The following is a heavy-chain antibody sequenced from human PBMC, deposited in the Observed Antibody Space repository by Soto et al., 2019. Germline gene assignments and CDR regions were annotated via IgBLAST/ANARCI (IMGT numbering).Heavy chain of an antibody. J-gene: IGHJ5*02. CDR2: IYSDGST. CDR1: GFTVSSNY. CDR3: ARVGYCSNWPLLFNRFDP. Sequence: EVQVVESGGGLVQPGGSLRLSCAASGFTVSSNYMTWVRQAPGKGLEWVSVIYSDGSTYYADSVKRRFTISRHNSKNTLYLQMNSLSADDTAVYYGARVGYCSNWPLLFNRFDPWGQGTLVTVSS. V-gene: IGHV3-53*04. D-gene: IGHD6-13*01.